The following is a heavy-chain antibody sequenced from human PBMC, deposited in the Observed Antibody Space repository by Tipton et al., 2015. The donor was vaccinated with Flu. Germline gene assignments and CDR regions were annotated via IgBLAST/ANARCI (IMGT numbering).Heavy chain of an antibody. CDR2: IYYSGST. CDR1: GGSISSGGYY. J-gene: IGHJ3*02. CDR3: AGALNSGREYTFDI. D-gene: IGHD1-26*01. Sequence: TLSLTCTVSGGSISSGGYYWSWIRQHPGKGLEWIGYIYYSGSTHYNPSLKSRVTISVDTSKNQFSLKLSSVTAADTAVYYCAGALNSGREYTFDIWGRGTVVTVSS. V-gene: IGHV4-31*03.